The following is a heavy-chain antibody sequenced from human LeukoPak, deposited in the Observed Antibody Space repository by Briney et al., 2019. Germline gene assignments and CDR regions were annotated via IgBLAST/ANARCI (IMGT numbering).Heavy chain of an antibody. D-gene: IGHD2-2*01. V-gene: IGHV7-4-1*02. CDR2: INTNTGNP. CDR1: GYTFTSYA. CDR3: ARIGYCSSTSCYALDY. Sequence: ASVKVSCKASGYTFTSYAMHWVRQAPGQGLEWMGWINTNTGNPTYAQGFTGRFVFSLDTSVSTAYLQISSLKAEDTAVYYCARIGYCSSTSCYALDYWGQGTLVTVSS. J-gene: IGHJ4*02.